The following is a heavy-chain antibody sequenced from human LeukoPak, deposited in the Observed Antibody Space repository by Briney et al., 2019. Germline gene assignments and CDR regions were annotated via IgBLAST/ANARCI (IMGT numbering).Heavy chain of an antibody. Sequence: PGGSLRLSCAASGFTFSSYGMHWVRQAPGKGLEWVAFIRYDGSNKYYADSVKGRFTISRDNSKNTLYLQMNSLRAEDTAVYYCAKDRLRFLEWPQRYFDCWGQGTLVTVSS. CDR2: IRYDGSNK. V-gene: IGHV3-30*02. CDR3: AKDRLRFLEWPQRYFDC. CDR1: GFTFSSYG. D-gene: IGHD3-3*01. J-gene: IGHJ4*02.